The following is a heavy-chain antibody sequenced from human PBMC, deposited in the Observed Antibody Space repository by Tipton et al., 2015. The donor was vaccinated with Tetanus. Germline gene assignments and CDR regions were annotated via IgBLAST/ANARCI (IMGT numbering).Heavy chain of an antibody. V-gene: IGHV3-9*01. J-gene: IGHJ3*02. CDR1: GFKFGDHA. CDR2: ISWNSVTV. D-gene: IGHD3-16*01. Sequence: SLRLSCAASGFKFGDHAMHWVRQAPGKGLEWVAGISWNSVTVGYVDSVQGRFTISRDNAKNALYLEMSGLTAEDRALYYCAKGAYSVHDPFDIRGQGTMVAVSS. CDR3: AKGAYSVHDPFDI.